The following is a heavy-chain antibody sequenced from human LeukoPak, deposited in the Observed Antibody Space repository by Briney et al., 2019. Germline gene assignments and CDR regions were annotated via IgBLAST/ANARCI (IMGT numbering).Heavy chain of an antibody. CDR3: ARDRGDSYNWFGP. J-gene: IGHJ5*02. D-gene: IGHD2-21*02. CDR2: IYSGGST. V-gene: IGHV3-53*01. CDR1: GFTFSSYG. Sequence: GGSLRLSCAASGFTFSSYGMSWVRQAPGKGLEWVSLIYSGGSTYYADSVKGRFTISRDNSKNTLYLQMNSLRAEDTAMYYCARDRGDSYNWFGPWGQGTLVTVSS.